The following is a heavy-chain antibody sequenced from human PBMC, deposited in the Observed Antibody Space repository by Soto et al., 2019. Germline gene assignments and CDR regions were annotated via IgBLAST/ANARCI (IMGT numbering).Heavy chain of an antibody. D-gene: IGHD3-10*01. CDR1: GGSITTGGYY. J-gene: IGHJ6*02. Sequence: QVQLHESGPGLVRPSQTLSLTCSVSGGSITTGGYYWSWVRQHPGKGLEWIAYIYYSGGAYYSPSLKGRVTLSLDTSKNQFSLSLRSVTAADTAVYYCARSGGGHAYYYYGLDVWGQGTTVTVSS. CDR3: ARSGGGHAYYYYGLDV. CDR2: IYYSGGA. V-gene: IGHV4-31*03.